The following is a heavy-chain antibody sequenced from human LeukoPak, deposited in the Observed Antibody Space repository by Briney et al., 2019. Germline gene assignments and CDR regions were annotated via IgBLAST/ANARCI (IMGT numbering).Heavy chain of an antibody. J-gene: IGHJ5*02. CDR3: ARGALGWFDP. CDR2: INHSGST. V-gene: IGHV4-34*01. CDR1: GGSFSGYY. Sequence: SETLSLTCAVYGGSFSGYYWSWIRQPPGKGLEWIGEINHSGSTNYNPSLKSRVITSVNTSKNQFSLNLSSVTAADTAVYYCARGALGWFDPWGQGTLVTVSS.